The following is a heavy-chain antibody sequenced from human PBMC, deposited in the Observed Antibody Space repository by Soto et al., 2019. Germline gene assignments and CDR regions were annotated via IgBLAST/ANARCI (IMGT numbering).Heavy chain of an antibody. V-gene: IGHV4-34*01. CDR2: INHSGST. J-gene: IGHJ3*02. CDR3: ARGLDCTNGVCYKAFDI. Sequence: QVQLQQWGAGLLKPSETLSLTCAVYGGSFSGYYWSWIRQPPGKGLEWIGEINHSGSTNYNPSLKSRVTISVDTSKNQFSLKLSSVTAADTAVYYCARGLDCTNGVCYKAFDIWGQGTMVTVSS. CDR1: GGSFSGYY. D-gene: IGHD2-8*01.